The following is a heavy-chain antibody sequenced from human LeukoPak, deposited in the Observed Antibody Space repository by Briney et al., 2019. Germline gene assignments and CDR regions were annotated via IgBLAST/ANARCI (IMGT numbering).Heavy chain of an antibody. D-gene: IGHD6-13*01. CDR3: ARLAAAGHFDY. V-gene: IGHV3-30*04. CDR1: GFTFSSYA. CDR2: ISYDGSNK. J-gene: IGHJ4*02. Sequence: GRSLRLSCAASGFTFSSYAMHWVRQAPGKGLEWVAVISYDGSNKYYAGSVKGRFTISRDNSKNTLYLQMNSLRAEDTAVYYCARLAAAGHFDYWGQGTLVTVSS.